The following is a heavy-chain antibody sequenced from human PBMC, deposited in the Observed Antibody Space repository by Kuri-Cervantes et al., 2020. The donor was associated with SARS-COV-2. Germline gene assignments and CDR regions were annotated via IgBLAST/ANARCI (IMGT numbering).Heavy chain of an antibody. CDR3: ARGGQIRTLVVQAARAIDY. CDR2: INHSGST. CDR1: GGSFSDYY. D-gene: IGHD2-2*01. J-gene: IGHJ4*02. Sequence: SETLSLTCAVYGGSFSDYYWNWIRQPPGKGLEWIGEINHSGSTNYNPSLKSRVTISVDTSKNQFSLKLSSVTAADTAAYYCARGGQIRTLVVQAARAIDYWGQGTLVTVSS. V-gene: IGHV4-34*01.